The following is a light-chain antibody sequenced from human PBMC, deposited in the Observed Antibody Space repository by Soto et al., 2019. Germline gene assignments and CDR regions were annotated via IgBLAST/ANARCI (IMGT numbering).Light chain of an antibody. CDR2: DVS. CDR3: SSYTSSTTLYV. J-gene: IGLJ1*01. V-gene: IGLV2-14*01. CDR1: SSDVGGYNY. Sequence: QPASVSGSPGQSITISCTGTSSDVGGYNYVSWYQQHPGKAPKLMIYDVSNRPSGVSNRFSGSKSGNTASLTISGLQAEDEADYYCSSYTSSTTLYVFGTGTKLTVL.